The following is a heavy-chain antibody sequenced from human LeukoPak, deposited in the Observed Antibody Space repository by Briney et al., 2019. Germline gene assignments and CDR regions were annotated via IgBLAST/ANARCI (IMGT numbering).Heavy chain of an antibody. V-gene: IGHV4-61*01. J-gene: IGHJ4*02. Sequence: SETLSLTCTVSGGSVSSGSYYWSWIRQPPGKGLEWIGYIYYSGSTNYNPSLKSRVTISVDTSKNQFSLKLSSVTAADTAMYYCARVSGTAMATWGQGTLVTVSS. CDR2: IYYSGST. CDR3: ARVSGTAMAT. D-gene: IGHD5-18*01. CDR1: GGSVSSGSYY.